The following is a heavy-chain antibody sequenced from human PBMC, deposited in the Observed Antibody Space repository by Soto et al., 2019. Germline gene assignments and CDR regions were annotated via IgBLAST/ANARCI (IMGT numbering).Heavy chain of an antibody. J-gene: IGHJ4*02. D-gene: IGHD4-4*01. CDR3: ARAAPFNYRGNSGFDC. CDR2: IKSDGSDT. Sequence: PGGSLRLSCVASGFTFSSDWMHWVRKAPGKGLVWVAHIKSDGSDTKYADSVKGRFTISRDNAKNSVYLQMNSLRTEDTAVYYCARAAPFNYRGNSGFDCWGQGTLVTVSS. V-gene: IGHV3-74*03. CDR1: GFTFSSDW.